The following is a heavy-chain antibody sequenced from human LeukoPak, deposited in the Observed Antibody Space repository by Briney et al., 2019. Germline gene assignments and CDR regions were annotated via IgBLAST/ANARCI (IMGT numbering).Heavy chain of an antibody. CDR3: ARGGSDYGGNDQYYFDY. CDR2: IKSSSSTI. Sequence: PGGSLRLSCAVSGFTFSIYSMNWVRQAPGKGLEWVSHIKSSSSTIYYADSVKGRFTISRDNAKNSLYLQMNSLRAEDTAVYYCARGGSDYGGNDQYYFDYWGQGTLVTVSS. CDR1: GFTFSIYS. V-gene: IGHV3-48*01. J-gene: IGHJ4*02. D-gene: IGHD4-23*01.